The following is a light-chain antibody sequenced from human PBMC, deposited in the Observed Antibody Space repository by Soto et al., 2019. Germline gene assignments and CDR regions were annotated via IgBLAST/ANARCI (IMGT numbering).Light chain of an antibody. V-gene: IGLV2-23*01. J-gene: IGLJ1*01. CDR2: EGT. CDR3: CSYAGSRTYA. CDR1: SSDIGSYDL. Sequence: QSALAQPASVSGPLGQSIVISCTGSSSDIGSYDLVSWYQQYPGKAPKVVIFEGTKRPSGVSNRFSGSKSGNTASLTISGLQTEDEADYYCCSYAGSRTYAFGAGTKVTVL.